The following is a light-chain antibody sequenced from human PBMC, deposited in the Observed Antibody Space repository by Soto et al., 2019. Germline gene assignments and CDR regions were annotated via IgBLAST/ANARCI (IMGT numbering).Light chain of an antibody. CDR1: QTISSW. J-gene: IGKJ1*01. V-gene: IGKV1-5*03. CDR3: QHYNSYSEA. CDR2: KAS. Sequence: DIQMTQSPSTLSGSVGDRVTITYRASQTISSWLAWYQQKPGKAPKLLIYKASTLKSGVPSRFSGSGSGTEFTLTISSLQPDDFATYYCQHYNSYSEAFGQGTKVEPK.